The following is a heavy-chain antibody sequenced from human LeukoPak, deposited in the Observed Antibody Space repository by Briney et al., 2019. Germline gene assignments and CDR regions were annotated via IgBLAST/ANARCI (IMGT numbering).Heavy chain of an antibody. Sequence: GASVKVSCTASGYTFTSNYIHWVRQAPGQGLEWMGMIYPRDGSTSYAQKFQGRVTVTRDRSTSTVHMELSGLRSEDTAVYYCARDQEGFDYWGQGTLVTVSS. CDR1: GYTFTSNY. J-gene: IGHJ4*02. CDR3: ARDQEGFDY. CDR2: IYPRDGST. V-gene: IGHV1-46*01.